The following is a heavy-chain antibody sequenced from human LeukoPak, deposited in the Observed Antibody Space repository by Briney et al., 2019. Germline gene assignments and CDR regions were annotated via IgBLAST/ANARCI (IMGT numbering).Heavy chain of an antibody. V-gene: IGHV3-74*01. CDR1: GFTFSSYW. J-gene: IGHJ4*02. D-gene: IGHD6-19*01. CDR3: ATDIAVAGPFDY. CDR2: INGDGSST. Sequence: PGGSLRLSCAASGFTFSSYWIHWVRQAPGKGLVWVSRINGDGSSTNYADSVKGRFTISRDNAKNTLYLQMNSLRAEDTAVYYCATDIAVAGPFDYWGQGTLVTVSS.